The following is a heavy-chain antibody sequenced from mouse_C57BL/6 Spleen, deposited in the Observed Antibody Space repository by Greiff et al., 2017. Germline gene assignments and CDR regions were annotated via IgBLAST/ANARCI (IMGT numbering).Heavy chain of an antibody. Sequence: EVQLQQSGPGLVKPSQSLSLTCSVTGYFITSGYYWNWIRQFPGNKLEWMGYISYDGSNNFNPSLKNRISITRDTSKNQFFLKLNSVTTEDTATYYCAREDGYYGYFDVWGTGTTVTVSS. D-gene: IGHD2-3*01. CDR2: ISYDGSN. CDR3: AREDGYYGYFDV. V-gene: IGHV3-6*01. J-gene: IGHJ1*03. CDR1: GYFITSGYY.